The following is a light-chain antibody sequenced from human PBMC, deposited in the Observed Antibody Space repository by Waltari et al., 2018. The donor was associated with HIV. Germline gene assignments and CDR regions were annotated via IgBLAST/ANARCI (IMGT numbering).Light chain of an antibody. CDR3: ATRDGSLKV. J-gene: IGLJ3*02. CDR1: GSNIGSNS. Sequence: QSVLTQPPSASGTPGQGVTISCVGDGSNIGSNSVYWYQQLPGTAPKVLIYRNNQRPSGVPDRFSGSKSGASASLTIRGLRSADEAVYFCATRDGSLKVFGGGTKLTVL. CDR2: RNN. V-gene: IGLV1-47*01.